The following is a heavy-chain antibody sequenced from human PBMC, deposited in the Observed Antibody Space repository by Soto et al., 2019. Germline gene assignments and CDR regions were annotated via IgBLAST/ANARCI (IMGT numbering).Heavy chain of an antibody. CDR1: ASIFKGHG. V-gene: IGHV3-33*08. CDR2: IRFDGSDE. CDR3: ARDGVGATTFFGFLDY. J-gene: IGHJ4*02. D-gene: IGHD1-26*01. Sequence: QPGGSLRLSCAASASIFKGHGMHWVRPAPGKGLEWVAIIRFDGSDEHYGDSVEGRFTISRDNSKNMLYLQMNSLRVEDTAVYYCARDGVGATTFFGFLDYWGQGTLVTVSS.